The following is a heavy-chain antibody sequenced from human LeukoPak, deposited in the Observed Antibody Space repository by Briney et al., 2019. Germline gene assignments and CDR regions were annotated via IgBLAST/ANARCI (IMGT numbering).Heavy chain of an antibody. CDR3: ARATTTRTRFDY. CDR2: ISSSSTYI. J-gene: IGHJ4*02. D-gene: IGHD4-17*01. Sequence: AGGSLRLSCAASGFTFSSYSMNWVRQAPGKGLEWVSSISSSSTYIYYADSVKGRFTISRDNSKNTLYLQMNSLRDEDTAVYFCARATTTRTRFDYWGQGTLVTVSS. CDR1: GFTFSSYS. V-gene: IGHV3-21*04.